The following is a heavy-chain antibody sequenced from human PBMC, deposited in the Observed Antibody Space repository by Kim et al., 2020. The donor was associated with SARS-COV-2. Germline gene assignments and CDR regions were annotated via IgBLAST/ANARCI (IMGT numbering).Heavy chain of an antibody. D-gene: IGHD3-22*01. Sequence: GGSLRLSCVASGFTFSNYAMSWVRQAPGKGLEWVSFISGSGRYIYYADSVKGRFTISRDNSKNTLYLEMNSLGAEDTAVYYCAKVLKVLSNSCYSEGFDYWGQGTLVTVSS. CDR2: ISGSGRYI. V-gene: IGHV3-23*01. CDR3: AKVLKVLSNSCYSEGFDY. CDR1: GFTFSNYA. J-gene: IGHJ4*02.